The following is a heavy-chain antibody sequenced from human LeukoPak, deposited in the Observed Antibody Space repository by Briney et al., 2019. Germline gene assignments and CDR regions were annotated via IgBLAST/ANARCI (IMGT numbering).Heavy chain of an antibody. CDR1: GGSFSGYY. D-gene: IGHD4-23*01. CDR3: ASGPGNSGDY. J-gene: IGHJ4*02. V-gene: IGHV4-34*01. Sequence: SETLSLTCAVYGGSFSGYYWSWIRQPPGKGLEWIGEINHSGSTNYNPSLKSRVTISVDTSKNQFSLKLSSVTAADTAVYYCASGPGNSGDYWGQGTLVTVSS. CDR2: INHSGST.